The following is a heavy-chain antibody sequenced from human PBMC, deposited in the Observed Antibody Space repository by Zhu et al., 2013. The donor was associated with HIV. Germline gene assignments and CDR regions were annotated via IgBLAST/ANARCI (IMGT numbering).Heavy chain of an antibody. J-gene: IGHJ6*02. V-gene: IGHV1-18*01. D-gene: IGHD3-3*01. CDR3: ARDSGYDFWSGYSQNRYYYYYGMDV. CDR1: GYTFTSYG. Sequence: QVQLVQSGAEVKKPGASVKVSCKASGYTFTSYGISWVRQAPGQGLEWMGWISAYNGNTNYAQKLQGRVTMTTDTSTSTAYMELRSLRSDDTAVYYCARDSGYDFWSGYSQNRYYYYYGMDVWGQGTTVTVSS. CDR2: ISAYNGNT.